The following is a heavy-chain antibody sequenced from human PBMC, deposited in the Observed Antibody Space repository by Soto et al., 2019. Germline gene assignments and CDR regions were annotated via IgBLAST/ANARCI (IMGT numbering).Heavy chain of an antibody. V-gene: IGHV4-31*03. CDR1: GGSISSGGYY. D-gene: IGHD3-16*01. CDR3: ARDPLTFGGVRDY. Sequence: LSLTCTVSGGSISSGGYYWSWIRQHPGKGLEWIGYIYYSGSTYYNPSLKSRVTISVDTSKNQFSLKLSSVTAADTAVYYCARDPLTFGGVRDYWGQGTLVTVSS. CDR2: IYYSGST. J-gene: IGHJ4*02.